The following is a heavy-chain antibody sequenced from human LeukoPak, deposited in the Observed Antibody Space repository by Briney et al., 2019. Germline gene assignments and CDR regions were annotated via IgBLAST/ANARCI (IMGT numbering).Heavy chain of an antibody. Sequence: SETLSLTCTVSGGSISGYYWTWIRQPPGKGLEWIAYIYYSGSTNYNPSLKSRVTMSVDTSKNQFSLKLSSVTAADTAVYYCARETYSSSWSVDYWGQGTLVTVSS. J-gene: IGHJ4*02. V-gene: IGHV4-59*12. D-gene: IGHD6-13*01. CDR2: IYYSGST. CDR1: GGSISGYY. CDR3: ARETYSSSWSVDY.